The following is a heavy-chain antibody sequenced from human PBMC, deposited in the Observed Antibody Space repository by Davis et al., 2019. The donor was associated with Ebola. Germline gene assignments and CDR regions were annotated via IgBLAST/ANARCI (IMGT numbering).Heavy chain of an antibody. CDR3: ARGRGNGYSGYRRAFDY. CDR2: INHSGSS. V-gene: IGHV4-34*01. D-gene: IGHD5-12*01. CDR1: GASFSGYY. Sequence: MPSETLSLTCAVSGASFSGYYWSWIRQPPGKGLEWIGDINHSGSSNYTPSLKSRVTISADTSKSQFSLNLSSVTAADTAVYYCARGRGNGYSGYRRAFDYWGQGTLVTVSS. J-gene: IGHJ4*02.